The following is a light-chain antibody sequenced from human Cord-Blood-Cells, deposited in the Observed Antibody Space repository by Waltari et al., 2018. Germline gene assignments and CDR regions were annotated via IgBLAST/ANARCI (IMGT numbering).Light chain of an antibody. CDR2: GSS. J-gene: IGKJ2*03. Sequence: EIVMTQSPDTLSVSPGESATLSCRASQSVSSNFAWDQQKPGQAPRLLIYGSSTRAIDIPARFSGSGSGTEFTLTISSLQSEDFAVYSCQQYKNWPPYSFGQGTKLEIK. CDR3: QQYKNWPPYS. V-gene: IGKV3-15*01. CDR1: QSVSSN.